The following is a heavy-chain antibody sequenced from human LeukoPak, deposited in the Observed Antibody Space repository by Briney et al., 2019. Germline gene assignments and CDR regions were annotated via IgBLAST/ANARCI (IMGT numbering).Heavy chain of an antibody. CDR3: AKAGLYYYGSGSHNWFDP. CDR2: ISYDGSNK. D-gene: IGHD3-10*01. Sequence: GGSLRLSCAASGFTFSSYGMHWVRQAPGKGLEWVAVISYDGSNKYYADSVKGRLTISRDNSKNTLYLQMNSLRAEDTAVYYCAKAGLYYYGSGSHNWFDPWGQGTLVTVSS. CDR1: GFTFSSYG. V-gene: IGHV3-30*18. J-gene: IGHJ5*02.